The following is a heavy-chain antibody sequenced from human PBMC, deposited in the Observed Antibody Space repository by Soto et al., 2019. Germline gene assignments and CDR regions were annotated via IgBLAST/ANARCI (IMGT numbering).Heavy chain of an antibody. CDR2: IDHSGYT. J-gene: IGHJ5*02. V-gene: IGHV4-34*01. Sequence: SETLSLTCAVYGGSFSGYYWNWIRQPPGKGLEWIGEIDHSGYTNYNPSLKSRVTISVDTSKNQFSLRLTSVTAADTAVYYCARVRDWFDPWGQGTLVT. CDR3: ARVRDWFDP. D-gene: IGHD3-3*01. CDR1: GGSFSGYY.